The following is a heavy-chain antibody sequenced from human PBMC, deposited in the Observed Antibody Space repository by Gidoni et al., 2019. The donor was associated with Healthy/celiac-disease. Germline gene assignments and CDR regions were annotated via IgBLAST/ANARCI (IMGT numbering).Heavy chain of an antibody. Sequence: EVQLVQSGAEVKKPGESLRISCKGSGYSFTSYWISWVRQMPGKGLEWMGRIDPSDSYTNYSPSFQGHVTISADKSISTAYLQWSSLKASDTAMYYCARSIAGGVEYYYYGMDVWGQGTTVTVSS. J-gene: IGHJ6*02. D-gene: IGHD6-13*01. CDR2: IDPSDSYT. V-gene: IGHV5-10-1*03. CDR1: GYSFTSYW. CDR3: ARSIAGGVEYYYYGMDV.